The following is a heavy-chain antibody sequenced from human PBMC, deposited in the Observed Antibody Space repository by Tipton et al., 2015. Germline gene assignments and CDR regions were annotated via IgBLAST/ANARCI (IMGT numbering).Heavy chain of an antibody. CDR1: DGSISSRHW. J-gene: IGHJ4*02. D-gene: IGHD4-23*01. Sequence: TLSLTCTVTDGSISSRHWWAWVRQPPGKGLEWIGEVWHSGSTSYSPSLKSRVTISVDTSKTQFSLEMRSVTATDTAVYYCARARGRHGGLFDSWGQGTLVTVSS. V-gene: IGHV4-4*02. CDR3: ARARGRHGGLFDS. CDR2: VWHSGST.